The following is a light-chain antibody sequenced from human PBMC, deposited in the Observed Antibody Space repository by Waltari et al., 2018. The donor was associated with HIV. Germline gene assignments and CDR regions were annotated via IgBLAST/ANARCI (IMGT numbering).Light chain of an antibody. CDR2: GAS. V-gene: IGKV3-20*01. Sequence: EIVLTQSPGTLSLSPGEGGTLSCRASQTIDGRSLAWYQQRPGQAPRLLISGASHRATGIPDRFSGSGSGTTFTLTISRLEPEDFAVYFCHQYATSPRTFGQGTRVDFK. J-gene: IGKJ1*01. CDR3: HQYATSPRT. CDR1: QTIDGRS.